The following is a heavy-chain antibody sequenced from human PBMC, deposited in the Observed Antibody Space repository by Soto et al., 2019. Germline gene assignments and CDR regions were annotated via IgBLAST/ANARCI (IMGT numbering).Heavy chain of an antibody. CDR1: GFTFSGSA. CDR3: TRRDGYSSGYYGMDV. V-gene: IGHV3-73*01. CDR2: IRSKANSYAT. Sequence: GGSLRLSCAASGFTFSGSAMHWVRQASGKGLEWVGRIRSKANSYATAYAASVKGRFTISRDDSKNTAYLQMNSLKTEDTAVYYCTRRDGYSSGYYGMDVWGQGTTVTVSS. J-gene: IGHJ6*02. D-gene: IGHD5-18*01.